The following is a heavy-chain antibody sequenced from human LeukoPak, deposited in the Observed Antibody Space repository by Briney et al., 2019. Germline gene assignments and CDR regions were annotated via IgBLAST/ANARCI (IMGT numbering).Heavy chain of an antibody. CDR1: GGSISSYY. CDR3: ARGSGYYDSSGYYHDAFDI. J-gene: IGHJ3*02. CDR2: IYYSGST. Sequence: PSETLSLTCTVSGGSISSYYWSWIRQPPGKGLEWIGYIYYSGSTNYNPSLKSRVTISVDTSKNQFSLKLSSVTAADTAVYYCARGSGYYDSSGYYHDAFDIWGQGTMVTVSS. V-gene: IGHV4-59*08. D-gene: IGHD3-22*01.